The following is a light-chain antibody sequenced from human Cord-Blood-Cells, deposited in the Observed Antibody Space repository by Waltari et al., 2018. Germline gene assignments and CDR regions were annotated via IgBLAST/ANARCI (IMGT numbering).Light chain of an antibody. CDR2: EVS. CDR1: SIDVGGYNY. CDR3: SSYTSSSTVV. V-gene: IGLV2-14*01. J-gene: IGLJ2*01. Sequence: QSALTQPASVSGSPGQSITIPGTGTSIDVGGYNYVSWYQQHPGKAPKLMIYEVSNRPSGVSNRFSGSKSGNTASLTISGLQAEDEADYYCSSYTSSSTVVFGGGTKLTVL.